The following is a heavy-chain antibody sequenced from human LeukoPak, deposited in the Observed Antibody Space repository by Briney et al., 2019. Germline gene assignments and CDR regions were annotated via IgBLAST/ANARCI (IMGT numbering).Heavy chain of an antibody. D-gene: IGHD5/OR15-5a*01. J-gene: IGHJ4*02. Sequence: GGSLRLSCAASGFSFSSYGFHWVRQAPGKGLEWVALIWFDGSKEYYADSVEGRFTISRDNSKKTLFLQMNSLRAEDTAVYHCARDPSSTGYYFDNWGQGTLATVSS. CDR3: ARDPSSTGYYFDN. V-gene: IGHV3-33*01. CDR2: IWFDGSKE. CDR1: GFSFSSYG.